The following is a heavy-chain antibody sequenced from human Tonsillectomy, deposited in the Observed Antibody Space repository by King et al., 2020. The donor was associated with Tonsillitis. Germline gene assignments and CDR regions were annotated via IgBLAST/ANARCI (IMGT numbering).Heavy chain of an antibody. CDR2: FSGSGSGNYT. J-gene: IGHJ4*02. CDR1: GFTFSSYA. V-gene: IGHV3-23*04. CDR3: AKDMSKNSGYVGAFDY. Sequence: VQLVESGGGLVQPGGSLRLSCAASGFTFSSYAMSWVRQAPGKGLEWVSAFSGSGSGNYTYYADSVKGRFTISRDDSTSTLFLQMNSLRADDTAIYYCAKDMSKNSGYVGAFDYWGQGTLVTVAS. D-gene: IGHD5-12*01.